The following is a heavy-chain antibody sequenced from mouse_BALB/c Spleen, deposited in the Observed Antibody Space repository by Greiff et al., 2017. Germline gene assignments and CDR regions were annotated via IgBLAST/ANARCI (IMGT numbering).Heavy chain of an antibody. D-gene: IGHD1-1*02. CDR1: GYTFTDYA. Sequence: VKLQESGPELVRPGVSVKISCKGSGYTFTDYAMHWVKQSHAKSLEWIGVISTYYGNTNYNQKFKGKATMTVDKSSSTAYMELARLTSEDSAIYYCARSRVAGGFDYWGQGTTVTVSS. V-gene: IGHV1-67*01. CDR2: ISTYYGNT. J-gene: IGHJ2*01. CDR3: ARSRVAGGFDY.